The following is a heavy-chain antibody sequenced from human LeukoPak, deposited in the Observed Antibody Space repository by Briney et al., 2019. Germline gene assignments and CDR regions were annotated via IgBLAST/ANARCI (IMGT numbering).Heavy chain of an antibody. CDR1: GFTFSSYG. CDR3: AKDSSGWSETPDY. CDR2: IRYDGSNK. Sequence: GGSLTLSCSASGFTFSSYGMHWVRQAPGKGLEWVAFIRYDGSNKYYADSVKGRFTISRDNSKNTLYLQMNSLRAEDTAVYYCAKDSSGWSETPDYWGQGTLVTVSS. D-gene: IGHD6-19*01. V-gene: IGHV3-30*02. J-gene: IGHJ4*02.